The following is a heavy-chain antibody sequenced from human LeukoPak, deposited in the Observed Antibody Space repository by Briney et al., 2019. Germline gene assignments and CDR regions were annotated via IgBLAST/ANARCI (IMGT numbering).Heavy chain of an antibody. CDR2: IYYSGST. V-gene: IGHV4-59*01. CDR1: GGSISSYY. CDR3: ARDDNYGSGSFLD. J-gene: IGHJ4*02. Sequence: TSETLSLTCTVPGGSISSYYWSWIRQPPGKGLEWIGYIYYSGSTNYNPSLKSRVTISVDTSKNQFSLKLSSVTAADTAVYYCARDDNYGSGSFLDWGQGTLVTVSS. D-gene: IGHD3-10*01.